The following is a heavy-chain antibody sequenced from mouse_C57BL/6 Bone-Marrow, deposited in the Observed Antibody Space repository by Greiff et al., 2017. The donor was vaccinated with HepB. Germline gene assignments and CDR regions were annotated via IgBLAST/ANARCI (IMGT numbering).Heavy chain of an antibody. V-gene: IGHV14-4*01. CDR1: GFNIKDDY. D-gene: IGHD2-10*01. CDR3: TTWSPLLSRFAD. CDR2: IDPENGDT. J-gene: IGHJ3*01. Sequence: VQLKQSGAELVRPGASVKLSCTASGFNIKDDYMHWVKQRPEQGLEWIGWIDPENGDTEYASKFQGKATITADTSSNTAYLQLSSLTTEDTAVYYCTTWSPLLSRFADWGQGALVTVSA.